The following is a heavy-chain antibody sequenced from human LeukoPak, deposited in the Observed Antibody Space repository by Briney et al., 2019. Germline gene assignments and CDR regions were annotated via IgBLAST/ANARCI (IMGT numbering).Heavy chain of an antibody. CDR2: ISYTGST. V-gene: IGHV4-31*03. D-gene: IGHD5-18*01. J-gene: IGHJ4*02. CDR1: GGSISSGGFY. CDR3: ASLSTDTAMVNDY. Sequence: SETLSLTCTVSGGSISSGGFYWSWIRQYPGKGLEWIGFISYTGSTHYNPSLKSRVTISQDTSQNQFSLRLSSVTAADTAVYYCASLSTDTAMVNDYWGQGTLVTVSS.